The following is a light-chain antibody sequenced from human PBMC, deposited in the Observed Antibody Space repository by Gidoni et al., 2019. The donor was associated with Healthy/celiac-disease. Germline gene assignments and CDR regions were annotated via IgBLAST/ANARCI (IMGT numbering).Light chain of an antibody. V-gene: IGLV2-14*01. CDR1: SCDVGGYNC. J-gene: IGLJ2*01. CDR3: SSYTSSSTRV. Sequence: QSALPQPASVSGSPGQSITISCTGTSCDVGGYNCVSWYQQHPGKAPKLMLYEVSNRPSGVSNRFSGSKSGNTASLTISGLQAEDEADYYCSSYTSSSTRVFGGGTKLTVL. CDR2: EVS.